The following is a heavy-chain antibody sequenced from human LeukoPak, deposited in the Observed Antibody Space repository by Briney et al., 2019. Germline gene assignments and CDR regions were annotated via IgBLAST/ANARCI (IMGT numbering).Heavy chain of an antibody. CDR2: IYYSGST. CDR3: ARPVGRGAFDI. Sequence: SETLSLTCTVSGASISSSTYYWDWIRQSPGKGLEWIGSIYYSGSTYYNPSLKSRVTISVDTSKNQFSLKLTSVTAEDTAVYYCARPVGRGAFDIWGQGTMVIVSS. CDR1: GASISSSTYY. V-gene: IGHV4-39*01. D-gene: IGHD1-26*01. J-gene: IGHJ3*02.